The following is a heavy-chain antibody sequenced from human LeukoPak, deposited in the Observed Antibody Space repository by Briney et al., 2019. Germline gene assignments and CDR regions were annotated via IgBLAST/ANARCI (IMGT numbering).Heavy chain of an antibody. CDR3: AKDIKFGGGYTDAFDI. D-gene: IGHD1-1*01. V-gene: IGHV3-9*01. J-gene: IGHJ3*02. Sequence: GGSLRLSCAASGFTFSSYAMHWVRQAPGKGLEWVSGISWNSGSIGYADSVKGRFTISRDNAKNSLYLQMNSLRAEDTALYYCAKDIKFGGGYTDAFDIWGQGTMVTVSS. CDR1: GFTFSSYA. CDR2: ISWNSGSI.